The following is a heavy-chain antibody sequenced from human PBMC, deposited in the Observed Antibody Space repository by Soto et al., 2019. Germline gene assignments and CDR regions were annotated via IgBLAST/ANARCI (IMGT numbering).Heavy chain of an antibody. CDR2: INHSGST. D-gene: IGHD3-10*01. V-gene: IGHV4-34*01. Sequence: QVQLQQWGAGLLKPSETLSLTCAVYGGSFSGYYWSWIRQPPGKGLEGIGEINHSGSTNYNPSLKGRVPRSVDTFQTQFSLMLSSVTAADTAVYYCARGPAMVRGGYFQHWGQGTLVTVSS. CDR1: GGSFSGYY. J-gene: IGHJ1*01. CDR3: ARGPAMVRGGYFQH.